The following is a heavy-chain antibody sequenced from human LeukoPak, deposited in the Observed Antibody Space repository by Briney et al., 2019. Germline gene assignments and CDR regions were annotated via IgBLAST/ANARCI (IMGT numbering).Heavy chain of an antibody. CDR3: PRAGSGWSVY. V-gene: IGHV3-7*01. CDR1: GFDFSTSW. J-gene: IGHJ4*02. Sequence: GGSLTLSCAAAGFDFSTSWMGWVRQAPGKGLGWVINISPDGHERYSVASVKARFTIYRDNAENSLYVQTKGLEVEDTAMYYCPRAGSGWSVYWGQGALVTVSS. D-gene: IGHD6-19*01. CDR2: ISPDGHER.